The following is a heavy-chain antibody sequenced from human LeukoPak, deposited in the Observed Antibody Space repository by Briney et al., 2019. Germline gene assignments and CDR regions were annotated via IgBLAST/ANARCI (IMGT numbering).Heavy chain of an antibody. CDR2: INPNSGGT. V-gene: IGHV1-2*06. CDR3: ARGPLAANHAGLRDY. CDR1: GYTFTGYY. J-gene: IGHJ4*02. D-gene: IGHD2-15*01. Sequence: GASVKVSCKASGYTFTGYYMHWARQAPGQGLEWMGRINPNSGGTNYAQKFQGRVTMTRDTSISTAYMELSRLRSDDTAVYYCARGPLAANHAGLRDYWGQGTLVTVSS.